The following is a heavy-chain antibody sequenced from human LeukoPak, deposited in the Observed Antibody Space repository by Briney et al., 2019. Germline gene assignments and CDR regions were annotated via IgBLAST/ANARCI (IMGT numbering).Heavy chain of an antibody. D-gene: IGHD3-22*01. CDR1: GFTFSSYA. V-gene: IGHV3-23*01. CDR2: ISGSGGST. CDR3: AKDRVYYYDSSVYYRPLGGFDY. Sequence: GGSLRLSCAASGFTFSSYAMSWVRQAPGKGLEWVSAISGSGGSTYYADSVKGRFTISRDNSKNTLYLQMNSLRAEDTAVYYCAKDRVYYYDSSVYYRPLGGFDYWGQGTLVTVSS. J-gene: IGHJ4*02.